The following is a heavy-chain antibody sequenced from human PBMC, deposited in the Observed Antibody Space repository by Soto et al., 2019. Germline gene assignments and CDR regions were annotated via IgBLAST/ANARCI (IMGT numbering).Heavy chain of an antibody. CDR1: GFIFSDYG. J-gene: IGHJ6*01. CDR2: IYYDGSNE. V-gene: IGHV3-33*01. CDR3: ARWWNDEEWVETMDV. D-gene: IGHD1-1*01. Sequence: QVQLVESGGAVVQPGRSLRLACETSGFIFSDYGMHWVRQAPGKGPEWVAVIYYDGSNEHYSDSVRGRFTISRDNSKNILYLQMNSLRAEDTAIYYCARWWNDEEWVETMDVWGQGTTVTVSS.